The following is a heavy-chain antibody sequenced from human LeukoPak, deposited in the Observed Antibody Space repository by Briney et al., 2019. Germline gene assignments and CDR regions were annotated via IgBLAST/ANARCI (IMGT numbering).Heavy chain of an antibody. Sequence: ASVKVSCKSSGFTFTDEYFHWVRQAPAQGLEWMGWIRDYNGKTKYVQKLQGRVTMTTDTSTSTAYMELRSLRSDETAVYYCVRAGLYGGSTFGYYWGEGELVTVSS. D-gene: IGHD1-26*01. J-gene: IGHJ4*02. CDR1: GFTFTDEY. CDR2: IRDYNGKT. V-gene: IGHV1-18*01. CDR3: VRAGLYGGSTFGYY.